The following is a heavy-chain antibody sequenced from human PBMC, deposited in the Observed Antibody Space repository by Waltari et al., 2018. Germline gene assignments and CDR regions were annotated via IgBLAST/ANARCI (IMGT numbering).Heavy chain of an antibody. CDR2: IKSDEVET. J-gene: IGHJ4*02. CDR3: ASLDTAPSGLAF. Sequence: EVQLVESGGGLVQPGGSLRLPCAASGLNFFMTSWMSWVRQAPGKGLEWLANIKSDEVETYYVDSVKGRFTISRDNARNSLYLQMNSLRDDDTAVYYCASLDTAPSGLAFWGQGTLVTVSA. CDR1: GLNFFMTSW. V-gene: IGHV3-7*01. D-gene: IGHD5-18*01.